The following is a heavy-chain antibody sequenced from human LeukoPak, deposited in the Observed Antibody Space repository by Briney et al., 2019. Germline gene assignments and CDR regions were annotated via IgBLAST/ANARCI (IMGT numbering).Heavy chain of an antibody. CDR1: GYTFTGYY. Sequence: GASVKVSCKASGYTFTGYYMHWVRQAPGQGLEWMGWINPNSGGTNYAQKFQGRVTMTRDTSISTAYMELSRLRSDDTAVYYCARGPPGYSSGWFTGDYYYYMDVWGKGTTVTVSS. D-gene: IGHD6-19*01. J-gene: IGHJ6*03. V-gene: IGHV1-2*02. CDR2: INPNSGGT. CDR3: ARGPPGYSSGWFTGDYYYYMDV.